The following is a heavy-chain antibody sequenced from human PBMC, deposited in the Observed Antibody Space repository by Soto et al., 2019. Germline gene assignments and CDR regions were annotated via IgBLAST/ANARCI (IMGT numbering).Heavy chain of an antibody. CDR1: GLTYSTYW. CDR3: ATVATWSYFWFDP. CDR2: INSDGRTT. V-gene: IGHV3-74*03. J-gene: IGHJ5*02. D-gene: IGHD1-26*01. Sequence: EVQLVESGGGLVQPGGSLRLSCTASGLTYSTYWMHWVRQAPGKGLVWVARINSDGRTTTYADSVKGRFTISRDNAKNTLYLQMNSLSAEDTAIYYCATVATWSYFWFDPWGQGTLVTVSS.